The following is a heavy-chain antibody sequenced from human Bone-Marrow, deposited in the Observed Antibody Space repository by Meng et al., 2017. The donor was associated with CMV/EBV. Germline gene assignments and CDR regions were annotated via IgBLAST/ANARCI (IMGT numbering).Heavy chain of an antibody. J-gene: IGHJ4*02. D-gene: IGHD3-22*01. Sequence: SCAISGDSVSSNSAAWNWIRQSPSRGLEWLGRTYYRSKWYNDYAVSLKSRITINPDTSKNQFSLQLNSVSPEDTAVYYCARALSGYYYSYYFDYWGQGTLVTFYS. V-gene: IGHV6-1*01. CDR2: TYYRSKWYN. CDR3: ARALSGYYYSYYFDY. CDR1: GDSVSSNSAA.